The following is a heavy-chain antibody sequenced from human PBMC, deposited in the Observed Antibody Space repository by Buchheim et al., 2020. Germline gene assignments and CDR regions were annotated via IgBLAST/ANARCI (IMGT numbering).Heavy chain of an antibody. J-gene: IGHJ4*02. V-gene: IGHV3-21*01. D-gene: IGHD3-9*01. CDR2: ISSSSSYI. Sequence: EVQVVESGGGLVKPRGSLRLSCAASGFTFSDYSMNWVRQAPGKGLEWVSSISSSSSYIYYADSVQGRFTISRDNAKKSLYLQMNSLRAEDTAVYYCASLPRGYFDWQSDYWGQGTL. CDR1: GFTFSDYS. CDR3: ASLPRGYFDWQSDY.